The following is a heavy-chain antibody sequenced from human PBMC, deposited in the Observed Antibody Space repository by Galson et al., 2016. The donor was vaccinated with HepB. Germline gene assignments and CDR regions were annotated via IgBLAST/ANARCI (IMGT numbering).Heavy chain of an antibody. V-gene: IGHV3-30*18. D-gene: IGHD3-10*01. Sequence: SLRLSCAGSGFAFTGYGMHWVRQAPGKGLEWVAVISFDGSYKYYADSVKGRFTISRDYSKNTLFLQMNTLRAEDTAVYYCAKEVLWFRATDHWGQGILVTVSS. CDR2: ISFDGSYK. CDR1: GFAFTGYG. CDR3: AKEVLWFRATDH. J-gene: IGHJ4*02.